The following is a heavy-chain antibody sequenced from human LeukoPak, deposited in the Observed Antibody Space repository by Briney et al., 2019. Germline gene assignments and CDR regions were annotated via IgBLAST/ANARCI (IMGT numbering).Heavy chain of an antibody. D-gene: IGHD3-22*01. CDR1: GGSFSGYY. V-gene: IGHV4-34*01. Sequence: PSETLSLTCAVYGGSFSGYYWSWIRQLPGKGLEWIGEINHSGSTNYNPSLKSRVTISVDTSKNQFSLKLSSVTAADTAVYYCARGGYYDSSGPFDYWGQGTLITVSS. CDR3: ARGGYYDSSGPFDY. J-gene: IGHJ4*02. CDR2: INHSGST.